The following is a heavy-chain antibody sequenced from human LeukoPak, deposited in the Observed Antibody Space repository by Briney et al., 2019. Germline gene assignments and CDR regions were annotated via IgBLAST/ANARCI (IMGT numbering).Heavy chain of an antibody. V-gene: IGHV3-30*18. D-gene: IGHD6-13*01. CDR2: ISHDGSDK. CDR1: GFTFSTYA. Sequence: GGSLRLSCEASGFTFSTYAMHWVRQAPGKGLEWVALISHDGSDKNYADSVKGRFTISRDNSNSTLYLQMDSLRGDDAAVYYCAKAVGSISWSFDYWGQGTLVTVSS. CDR3: AKAVGSISWSFDY. J-gene: IGHJ4*02.